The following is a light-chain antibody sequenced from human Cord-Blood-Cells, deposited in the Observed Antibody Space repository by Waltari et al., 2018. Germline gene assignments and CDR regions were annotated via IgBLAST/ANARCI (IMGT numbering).Light chain of an antibody. CDR3: NSRDSSGNHVV. Sequence: SSELTQDPAVSVALGQTVRITCQGDSLRSYYASWYQQKPGQAPVLVIYGKNNRPSGIPERFSDSSSGNTASLTITGAQAEDEADYYCNSRDSSGNHVVFGGGTKRTVL. CDR2: GKN. V-gene: IGLV3-19*01. CDR1: SLRSYY. J-gene: IGLJ2*01.